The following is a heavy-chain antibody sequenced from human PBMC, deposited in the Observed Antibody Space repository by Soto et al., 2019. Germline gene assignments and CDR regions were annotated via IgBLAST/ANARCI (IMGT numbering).Heavy chain of an antibody. J-gene: IGHJ6*02. V-gene: IGHV3-23*01. CDR2: IGGDAVTT. CDR3: AKALYSSTYARGLEV. CDR1: GFSFGSYS. Sequence: EVQLLESGGGLVQPGGSLRLSCAASGFSFGSYSMTWVRQAPGKGLEWVSVIGGDAVTTYYADSVKGRFTVSRDNFKNTVHLQMNSLRAEDTAVYYCAKALYSSTYARGLEVWGQGTTVTVSS. D-gene: IGHD6-19*01.